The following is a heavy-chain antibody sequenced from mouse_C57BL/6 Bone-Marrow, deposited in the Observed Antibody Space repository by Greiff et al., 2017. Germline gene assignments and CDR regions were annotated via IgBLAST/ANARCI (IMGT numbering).Heavy chain of an antibody. CDR2: ISDGGSYT. V-gene: IGHV5-4*03. D-gene: IGHD2-2*01. CDR1: GFTFSSYA. J-gene: IGHJ4*01. Sequence: EVMLVESGGGLVKPGGSLKLSCAASGFTFSSYAMSWVRQTPEKRLEWVATISDGGSYTYYPDNVKGRFTIARDNAKNNLYLQMRHLKSADTAMYYCARVWEAPLLWLRWARDYWGQGTSVTVSS. CDR3: ARVWEAPLLWLRWARDY.